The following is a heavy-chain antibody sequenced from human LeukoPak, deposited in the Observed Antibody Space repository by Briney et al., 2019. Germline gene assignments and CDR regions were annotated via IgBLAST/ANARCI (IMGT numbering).Heavy chain of an antibody. CDR2: INPNSGGT. V-gene: IGHV1-2*02. CDR3: ARDNSVGDVAWWFDP. Sequence: ASVKVSCKASGYSFTGYYMHWVRQAPGQGLEWMGWINPNSGGTNFAQNFQGRVIMTRDTSISTAYMELSRLRSEDTAVYYCARDNSVGDVAWWFDPWGQGTLVTVSS. D-gene: IGHD1-26*01. J-gene: IGHJ5*02. CDR1: GYSFTGYY.